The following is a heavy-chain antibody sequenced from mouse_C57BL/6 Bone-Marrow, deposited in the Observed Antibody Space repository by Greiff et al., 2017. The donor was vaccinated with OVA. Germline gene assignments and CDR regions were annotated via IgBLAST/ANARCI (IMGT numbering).Heavy chain of an antibody. CDR3: ARVGGTNDY. D-gene: IGHD4-1*01. V-gene: IGHV1-82*01. Sequence: QVQLKESGPELVKPGASVKISCKASGYAFSSSWMNWVKQRPGKGLEWIGRIYPGDGDTNYNGKFKGKATLTADKSSSTAYMQLSSLTSEDSAVYFCARVGGTNDYWGQGTTLTVSS. CDR2: IYPGDGDT. CDR1: GYAFSSSW. J-gene: IGHJ2*01.